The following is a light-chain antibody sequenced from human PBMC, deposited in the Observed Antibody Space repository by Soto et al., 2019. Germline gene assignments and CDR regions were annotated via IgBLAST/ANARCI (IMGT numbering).Light chain of an antibody. V-gene: IGKV3-15*01. Sequence: EIVMTQSPATLSVSPGERATLSCRASQSVSSNLAWYQQKPGQAPRLLIYCASTRATGIPVRFSGSGSGTAFTLTISSLQSEDFAVYYYQQYNNWPPWTFGQGTKVEIK. J-gene: IGKJ1*01. CDR1: QSVSSN. CDR3: QQYNNWPPWT. CDR2: CAS.